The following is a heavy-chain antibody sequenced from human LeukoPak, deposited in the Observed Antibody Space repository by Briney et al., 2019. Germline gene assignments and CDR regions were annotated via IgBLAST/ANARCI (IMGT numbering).Heavy chain of an antibody. CDR2: IDWDDDK. CDR3: ARIRYCSGGSCFKTFDY. D-gene: IGHD2-15*01. J-gene: IGHJ4*02. Sequence: RESAPALVKPTQTLTLTCTFSGFSLSTSGMCVSWIRQPPGKALEWLARIDWDDDKYYSKSLKTRLTISKDTSKNQVVLTMTNMDPVDTATYYCARIRYCSGGSCFKTFDYWGQGTLVTVSS. V-gene: IGHV2-70*11. CDR1: GFSLSTSGMC.